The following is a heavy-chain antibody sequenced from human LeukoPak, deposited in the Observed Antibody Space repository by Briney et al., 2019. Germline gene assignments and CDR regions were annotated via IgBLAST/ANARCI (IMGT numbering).Heavy chain of an antibody. V-gene: IGHV3-21*01. D-gene: IGHD6-13*01. J-gene: IGHJ4*02. CDR1: GFTFSRYS. Sequence: GGSLRLSCAASGFTFSRYSMNWVRQAPGKGLEWVSSISSSSSYIYYADSVRGRFTISRDNAKSSLYLQMNSLRADDTAVYYCARVAEAAAFDYWGQGTLVTVSS. CDR3: ARVAEAAAFDY. CDR2: ISSSSSYI.